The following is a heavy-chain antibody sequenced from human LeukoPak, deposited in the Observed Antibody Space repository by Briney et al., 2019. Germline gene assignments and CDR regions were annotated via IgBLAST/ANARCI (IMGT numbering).Heavy chain of an antibody. J-gene: IGHJ4*02. CDR3: AKAPYGSGSYVLDY. D-gene: IGHD3-10*01. CDR2: ISWNSGSI. Sequence: PGGSLRLSCAASGFTFDDYAMHWVRQAPGKGLEWVSGISWNSGSIGYADSVKGRFTISRDNAKNSLYLQMNSLRAEDTALYYCAKAPYGSGSYVLDYWGQGTLVTVSS. V-gene: IGHV3-9*01. CDR1: GFTFDDYA.